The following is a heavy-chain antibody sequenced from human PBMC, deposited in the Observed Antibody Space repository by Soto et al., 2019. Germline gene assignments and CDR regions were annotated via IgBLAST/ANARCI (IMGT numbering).Heavy chain of an antibody. D-gene: IGHD6-13*01. Sequence: GGSLRLSCAASGFTFSSYAMHWVRQAPGKGLEWVAVISYDGSNKYYADSVKGRFTISRDDSKNTLYLQMNSLRAEDTAVYYCARWGAAAARGSYGMDVWGQGTTVTVSS. CDR3: ARWGAAAARGSYGMDV. J-gene: IGHJ6*02. V-gene: IGHV3-30-3*01. CDR1: GFTFSSYA. CDR2: ISYDGSNK.